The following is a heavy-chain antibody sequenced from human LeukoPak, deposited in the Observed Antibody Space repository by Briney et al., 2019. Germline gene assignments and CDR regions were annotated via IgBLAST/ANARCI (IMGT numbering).Heavy chain of an antibody. V-gene: IGHV4-59*01. Sequence: SETLSLTCTVSGGSISSYYWSWIRQPPGKGLEWIGYIYYSGSTNYNPSLKSRVTISVDTSKNQFSLKLSSVTAADTAVYYCVGGWAYSSGWYEGSNDYWGQGTLVTVSS. CDR3: VGGWAYSSGWYEGSNDY. J-gene: IGHJ4*02. CDR2: IYYSGST. D-gene: IGHD6-19*01. CDR1: GGSISSYY.